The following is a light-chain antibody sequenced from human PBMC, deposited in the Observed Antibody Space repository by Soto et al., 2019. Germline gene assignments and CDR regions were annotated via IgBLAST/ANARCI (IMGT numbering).Light chain of an antibody. CDR2: DAS. Sequence: EIVLTQSPCTLSLSPGERATLPCRASQSVKSSYLAWYQHKPGQAPSLLIYDASTRATGIPDRLSGSGSGTHFTLTINRLEPEDFAVYYCQQYGRSPGLLTFGPGTKVDIK. J-gene: IGKJ3*01. CDR1: QSVKSSY. V-gene: IGKV3-20*01. CDR3: QQYGRSPGLLT.